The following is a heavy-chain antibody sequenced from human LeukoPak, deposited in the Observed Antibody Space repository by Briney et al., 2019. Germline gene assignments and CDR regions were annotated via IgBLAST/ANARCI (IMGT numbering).Heavy chain of an antibody. V-gene: IGHV1-69*13. CDR3: ARPELGYCSSTSCYEVWFDP. CDR2: IIPIFGTA. D-gene: IGHD2-2*01. Sequence: ASVKFSCKASGGTFSSYAISWVRQAPGQGLEWMGGIIPIFGTANYAQKFQGRVTITADESTSTAYMELSSLRSEDTAVYYCARPELGYCSSTSCYEVWFDPWGQGTLVTVSS. CDR1: GGTFSSYA. J-gene: IGHJ5*02.